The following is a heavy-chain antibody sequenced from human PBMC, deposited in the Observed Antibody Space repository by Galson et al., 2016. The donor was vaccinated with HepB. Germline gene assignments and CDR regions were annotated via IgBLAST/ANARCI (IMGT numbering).Heavy chain of an antibody. Sequence: SLRLSCAASGFIFSDYYMNWIRQAPGKGLECISYIDSSGTTIYYSDSVKGRFTVSRDNAKNSLHLQMNSLRVEDTAVYYCSKGLYYGVYAPHYWGQGTLATVSS. CDR1: GFIFSDYY. D-gene: IGHD3-3*01. J-gene: IGHJ4*02. CDR2: IDSSGTTI. CDR3: SKGLYYGVYAPHY. V-gene: IGHV3-11*01.